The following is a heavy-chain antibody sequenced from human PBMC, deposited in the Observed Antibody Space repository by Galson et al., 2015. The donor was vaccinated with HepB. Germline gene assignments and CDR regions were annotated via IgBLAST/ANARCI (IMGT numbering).Heavy chain of an antibody. CDR2: IKQDGSEK. CDR3: ARAAAGDWARDALDI. CDR1: GFTFCNYW. J-gene: IGHJ3*02. V-gene: IGHV3-7*01. Sequence: SLRLSCAASGFTFCNYWMNWVRQAPGKGLEWVANIKQDGSEKHYVESVEGRFTISRDNAKNSVDLQMSSLRPEDTAVYYCARAAAGDWARDALDIWGQGTMVTVSS. D-gene: IGHD3-9*01.